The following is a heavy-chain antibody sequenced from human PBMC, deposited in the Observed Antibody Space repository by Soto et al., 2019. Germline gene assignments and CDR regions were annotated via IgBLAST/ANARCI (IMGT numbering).Heavy chain of an antibody. Sequence: SETLSLTCPVSGSSISGFYWSWIRKSAGKGLEWIGRIYATGTTDYNPSLKSRVMMSVDTSKKQFSLKLRSVTAADTAVYYCVRDGTKTLRDWFDPWGQGISVTVSS. CDR3: VRDGTKTLRDWFDP. CDR1: GSSISGFY. D-gene: IGHD1-1*01. J-gene: IGHJ5*02. V-gene: IGHV4-4*07. CDR2: IYATGTT.